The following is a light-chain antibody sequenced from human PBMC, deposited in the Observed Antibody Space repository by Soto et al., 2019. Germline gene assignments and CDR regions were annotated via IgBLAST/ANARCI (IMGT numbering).Light chain of an antibody. J-gene: IGKJ2*01. CDR1: QGIKND. V-gene: IGKV1-6*01. CDR2: AAS. CDR3: LQSYTTPYT. Sequence: AIPMTQSPSSLSASVGDRVTITCRASQGIKNDVAWYQQKPGKAPKLLIYAASSSQSGVPPRFSGSGTGTDFTLTISSLQPEDFATYYCLQSYTTPYTFGQGTKLEIK.